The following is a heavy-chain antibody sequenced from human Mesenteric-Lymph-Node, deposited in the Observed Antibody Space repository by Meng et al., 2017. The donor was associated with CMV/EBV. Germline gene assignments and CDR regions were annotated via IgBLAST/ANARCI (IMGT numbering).Heavy chain of an antibody. CDR2: IYYSGST. J-gene: IGHJ5*02. CDR1: GGSISSSSYY. Sequence: SETLSLTCTVSGGSISSSSYYWGWIRQPPGKGLEWIGSIYYSGSTYYNPSLKSRVTISVDTSKNQFSLKLSSVTAADTAVYYCARVLKSVRGVINGWFDPWGQGTLVTVSS. CDR3: ARVLKSVRGVINGWFDP. D-gene: IGHD3-10*01. V-gene: IGHV4-39*07.